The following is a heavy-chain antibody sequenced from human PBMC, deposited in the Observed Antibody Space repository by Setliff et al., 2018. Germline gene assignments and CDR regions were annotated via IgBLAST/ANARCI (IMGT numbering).Heavy chain of an antibody. D-gene: IGHD2-2*01. Sequence: LSLTCAVSGYSISSGYYWGWIRQPPGKGLEWIGSIYYSGSTYYNPSLKSRVTISVDTSKNQFSLKLSSVTAADTAVYYCARGVYCSSTSCSPGLNWFDPWGQGTLVTVSS. CDR1: GYSISSGYY. CDR2: IYYSGST. J-gene: IGHJ5*02. CDR3: ARGVYCSSTSCSPGLNWFDP. V-gene: IGHV4-38-2*01.